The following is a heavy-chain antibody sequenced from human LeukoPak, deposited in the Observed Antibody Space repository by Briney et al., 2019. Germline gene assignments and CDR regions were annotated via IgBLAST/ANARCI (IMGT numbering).Heavy chain of an antibody. CDR2: ISGSGGST. D-gene: IGHD3-22*01. J-gene: IGHJ4*02. CDR1: GFTFSSYG. CDR3: AKVRYDSSGYQSPYFDY. Sequence: GGSLRLSCAVSGFTFSSYGMHWVRQAPGKGLEWVSVISGSGGSTYYADSVKGRFTISRDNSKNTLYLQMNSLRAEDTAVYYCAKVRYDSSGYQSPYFDYWGQGILVTVSS. V-gene: IGHV3-23*01.